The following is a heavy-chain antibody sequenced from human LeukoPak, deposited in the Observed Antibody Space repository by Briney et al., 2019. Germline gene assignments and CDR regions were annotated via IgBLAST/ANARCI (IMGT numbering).Heavy chain of an antibody. V-gene: IGHV4-59*01. D-gene: IGHD6-19*01. CDR3: ARAEKAVTGTLDS. Sequence: PSETLSLTCTVSGDSISNYYWSWIRQSPGKELEWIGYMYNRGSTIYNPSLKSRVTISTDTSKSQFSLRLTSVTAADTAVYYCARAEKAVTGTLDSWGQGTLITVSS. CDR2: MYNRGST. J-gene: IGHJ4*02. CDR1: GDSISNYY.